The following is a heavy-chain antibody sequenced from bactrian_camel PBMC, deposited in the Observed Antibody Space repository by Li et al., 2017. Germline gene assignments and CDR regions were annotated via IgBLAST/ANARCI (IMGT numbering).Heavy chain of an antibody. CDR1: GFTFKSYT. Sequence: LVESGGGLAQPGESLTLSCAGSGFTFKSYTMNWVRHVPGKGFEWVSTFGRSGTTYYADSAKGRFTFPRDKANNTVYLQMNNLKSEDTAVYYCVSLVGRPLVHQGTQVTVS. D-gene: IGHD2*01. CDR2: FGRSGTT. V-gene: IGHV3S35*01. J-gene: IGHJ4*01.